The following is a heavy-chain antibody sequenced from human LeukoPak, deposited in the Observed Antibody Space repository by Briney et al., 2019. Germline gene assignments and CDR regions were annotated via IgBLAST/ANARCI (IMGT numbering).Heavy chain of an antibody. J-gene: IGHJ4*02. CDR1: GFTFSSYS. CDR2: ISSSSYI. V-gene: IGHV3-21*01. D-gene: IGHD3-22*01. CDR3: ARDPGDSSGRD. Sequence: PGGSLRLSCAASGFTFSSYSMNWVRQAPGKGLEWVSSISSSSYIYYADSVKGRFTISRDNAKNSLYLQMNSLRAEDTAVYYCARDPGDSSGRDWGQGTLVTVSS.